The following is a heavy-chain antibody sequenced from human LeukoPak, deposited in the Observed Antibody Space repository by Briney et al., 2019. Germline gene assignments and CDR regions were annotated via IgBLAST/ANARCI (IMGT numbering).Heavy chain of an antibody. CDR3: ARDPSGYDLHFDY. J-gene: IGHJ4*02. CDR2: IGISDDTI. D-gene: IGHD5-12*01. V-gene: IGHV3-11*04. Sequence: PGGSLRLSCAASGFNFSAYYMTWIRQAPGKGLEWVSYIGISDDTIFYADSVKGRFTISRDNSKNTLYLQMNSLRAEDTAVYYCARDPSGYDLHFDYWGQGTLVTVSS. CDR1: GFNFSAYY.